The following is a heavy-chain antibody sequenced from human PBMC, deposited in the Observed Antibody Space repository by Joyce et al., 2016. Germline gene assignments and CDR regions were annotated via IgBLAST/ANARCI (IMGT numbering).Heavy chain of an antibody. Sequence: EVQLVESGGGLVKPGGSLRPSCAASGFIFSSYSMNWVRQAPGKGLEWVSSISASSSYIDYGDSVKGRFTISRDYAKNSLYLQMNNLRAEDTAVYYCARKGFSNWDFYFDYWGQGTLVTVSS. V-gene: IGHV3-21*01. D-gene: IGHD1-7*01. J-gene: IGHJ4*02. CDR3: ARKGFSNWDFYFDY. CDR2: ISASSSYI. CDR1: GFIFSSYS.